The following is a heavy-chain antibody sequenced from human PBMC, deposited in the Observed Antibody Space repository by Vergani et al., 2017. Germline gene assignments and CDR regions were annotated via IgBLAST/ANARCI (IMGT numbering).Heavy chain of an antibody. D-gene: IGHD6-25*01. CDR1: GGSVSSGSYY. J-gene: IGHJ6*03. CDR3: ARVPEAYSSENYYYYYHMDV. CDR2: INHSGST. V-gene: IGHV4-61*01. Sequence: QVQLQESGPGLVKPSETLSLTCTVSGGSVSSGSYYWSWIRQPPGKGLEWIGEINHSGSTNYNPSLKSRVTMSVDTSKNQFSLKLSSVTAADTAVYYCARVPEAYSSENYYYYYHMDVWGKGTTVTVSS.